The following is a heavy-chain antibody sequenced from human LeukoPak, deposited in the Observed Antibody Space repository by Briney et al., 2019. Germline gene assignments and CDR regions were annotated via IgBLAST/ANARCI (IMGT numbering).Heavy chain of an antibody. V-gene: IGHV3-23*01. J-gene: IGHJ4*02. D-gene: IGHD1-26*01. CDR2: FSIIGDKA. Sequence: GGSLRLSCAASGFTFSSFGMSWVRQAPGKGLEWVSGFSIIGDKANYADSVMGRFTISRDNSKNTLFLQMNSLRAEDTAIYYCAKTMDGASFFDHWGQGTLVTVSS. CDR1: GFTFSSFG. CDR3: AKTMDGASFFDH.